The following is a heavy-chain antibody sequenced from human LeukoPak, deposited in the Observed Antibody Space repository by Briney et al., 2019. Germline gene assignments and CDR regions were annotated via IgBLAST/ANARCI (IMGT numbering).Heavy chain of an antibody. D-gene: IGHD6-13*01. CDR2: IFDSGST. CDR3: ARARYSSSWYDAFDI. CDR1: GGSIITYY. J-gene: IGHJ3*02. Sequence: SETLSLTCNVSGGSIITYYWSWIRQPPGKGLEWIGNIFDSGSTNYNPSLKSRVTLSVDTSKTQFSLKLSSVTAADTAVYYCARARYSSSWYDAFDIWGQGTMVTVSS. V-gene: IGHV4-59*01.